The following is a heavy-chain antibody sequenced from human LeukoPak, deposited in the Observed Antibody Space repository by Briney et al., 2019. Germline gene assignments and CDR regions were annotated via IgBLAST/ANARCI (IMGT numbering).Heavy chain of an antibody. V-gene: IGHV1-2*04. CDR1: GYTFTGYY. D-gene: IGHD3-16*02. Sequence: ASVKVSCKASGYTFTGYYMHWVRQAPGQGLEWMGWTNPNSGGTNYAQKFQGWVTMTRDTSISTAYMELSRLRSDDTAVYYCARAPPHYVWGSYRYFFDYWGQGTLVTVSS. J-gene: IGHJ4*02. CDR2: TNPNSGGT. CDR3: ARAPPHYVWGSYRYFFDY.